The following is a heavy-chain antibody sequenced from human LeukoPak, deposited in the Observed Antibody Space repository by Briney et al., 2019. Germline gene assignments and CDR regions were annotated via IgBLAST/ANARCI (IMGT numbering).Heavy chain of an antibody. J-gene: IGHJ4*02. CDR1: GFTFSSYA. CDR3: VKGYCGGDCYFDY. Sequence: WGALRLSCSASGFTFSSYAMHWVRQAPGKGLEYVSAISSNGGSTYYADSVKGRFTISRDNSKNTLYLQMSSLRAEDTAVYYCVKGYCGGDCYFDYWGQGTLVTVSS. CDR2: ISSNGGST. V-gene: IGHV3-64D*06. D-gene: IGHD2-21*02.